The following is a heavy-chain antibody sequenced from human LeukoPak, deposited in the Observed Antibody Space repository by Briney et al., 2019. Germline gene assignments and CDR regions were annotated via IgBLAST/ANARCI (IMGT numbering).Heavy chain of an antibody. J-gene: IGHJ4*02. V-gene: IGHV1-2*02. CDR2: INPNSGGT. D-gene: IGHD3-10*01. CDR1: GYTFTGYY. Sequence: ASVKVSCKASGYTFTGYYMHWVRQAPGQGLEWMGWINPNSGGTNYAQKFQGRVTMTRDTSISTAYMELSRLRSDDTAVYYCARGRVGSGSYYDYWGQGTLVTVSS. CDR3: ARGRVGSGSYYDY.